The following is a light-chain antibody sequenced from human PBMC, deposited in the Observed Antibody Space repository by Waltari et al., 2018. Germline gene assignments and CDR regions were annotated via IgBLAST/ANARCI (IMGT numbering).Light chain of an antibody. J-gene: IGKJ5*01. Sequence: EIVLTQSPVTLSLAPGERVTLSCWASQSVGSSLAWYQQKPGQAPRLLMYDASNRATGVPARFNGSGSGTDFTLTIISLQSEDSAVYYCQQRSNWPPITFGQGTRLEIK. CDR1: QSVGSS. CDR3: QQRSNWPPIT. CDR2: DAS. V-gene: IGKV3-11*01.